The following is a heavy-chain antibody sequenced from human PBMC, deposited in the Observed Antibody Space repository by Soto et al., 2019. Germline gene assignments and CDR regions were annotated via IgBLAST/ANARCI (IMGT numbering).Heavy chain of an antibody. CDR3: VNETMVLDPGGYYCLVV. V-gene: IGHV3-30*02. CDR2: VWYVGISK. Sequence: GGSLRLSCATSGFSLGIYSMHWVRRAPGKGWGWGAFVWYVGISKYYAASVKGRFTISRDNSKNTLNLEMNSLRGEDTAVYCCVNETMVLDPGGYYCLVVWGKGTTVTVSS. J-gene: IGHJ6*04. CDR1: GFSLGIYS. D-gene: IGHD3-10*01.